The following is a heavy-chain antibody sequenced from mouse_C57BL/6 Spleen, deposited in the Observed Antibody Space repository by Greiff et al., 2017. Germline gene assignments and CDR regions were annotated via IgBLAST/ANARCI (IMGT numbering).Heavy chain of an antibody. CDR1: GYTFTSYW. D-gene: IGHD2-2*01. J-gene: IGHJ2*01. CDR3: ASYGYGRAFDY. Sequence: VQLQQSGAELVKPGASVKMYCKASGYTFTSYWITWVKQRPGQGLEWIGDIYPGSGSTNYNEKFKSKATLTVDTSSSTAYMQLSSLTSEDSAVYYCASYGYGRAFDYWGQGTTLTVSS. V-gene: IGHV1-55*01. CDR2: IYPGSGST.